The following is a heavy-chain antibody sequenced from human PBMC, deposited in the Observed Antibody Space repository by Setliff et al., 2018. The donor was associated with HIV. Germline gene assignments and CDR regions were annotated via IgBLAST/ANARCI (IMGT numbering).Heavy chain of an antibody. D-gene: IGHD3-10*01. CDR3: ARGHRYYGSGSHDAFDT. V-gene: IGHV1-8*01. CDR1: RYTFTSYD. CDR2: MNPNSGNT. Sequence: GASVKVSCKASRYTFTSYDINWVRQATGQGLEWMGWMNPNSGNTGYAQKFQGRVTMTRNTSISTAYMELSSLRSEDTAVYYCARGHRYYGSGSHDAFDTWGQGTMVTVSS. J-gene: IGHJ3*02.